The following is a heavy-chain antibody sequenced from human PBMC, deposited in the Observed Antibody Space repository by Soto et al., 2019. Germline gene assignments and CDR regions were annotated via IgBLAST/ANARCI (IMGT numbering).Heavy chain of an antibody. CDR3: ARGPPNWGFDS. CDR1: GYTFTSYD. D-gene: IGHD7-27*01. V-gene: IGHV1-8*01. CDR2: MSPNSANT. Sequence: ASVKVSCKASGYTFTSYDINWVRQAPGQGLEWMGWMSPNSANTGYAQKFQGRVTMTRSTSISTAYMELSSLRSEGTAVYYCARGPPNWGFDSWGQGTLVTVSS. J-gene: IGHJ5*01.